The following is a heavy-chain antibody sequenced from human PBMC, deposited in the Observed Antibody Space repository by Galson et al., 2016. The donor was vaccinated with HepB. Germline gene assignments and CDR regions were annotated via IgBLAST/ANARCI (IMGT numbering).Heavy chain of an antibody. CDR1: GFTFNDYS. Sequence: SLRLSCAASGFTFNDYSMHWVRQAPGKGLAWVSSVTATSVYIYYVDSVKGRFTISRDNAKNSLYLQMNSLRAEDTAVYYCARAAYGDYEGWYFDLWGRGTPVTVSS. V-gene: IGHV3-21*06. J-gene: IGHJ2*01. CDR3: ARAAYGDYEGWYFDL. D-gene: IGHD4-17*01. CDR2: VTATSVYI.